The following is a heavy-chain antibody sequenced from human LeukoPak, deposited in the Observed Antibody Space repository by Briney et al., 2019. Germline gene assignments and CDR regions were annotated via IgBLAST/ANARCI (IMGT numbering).Heavy chain of an antibody. Sequence: GGSLRLSCAASGFTFDDHGMNWVRQAPGKGLEWVSGINWNGGSTFYADSVKGRFTISRDNAKNALYLQMNSLTAEDTAVYYCARAIAPDFDPWGQGTLVTVSS. CDR3: ARAIAPDFDP. J-gene: IGHJ5*02. V-gene: IGHV3-20*04. CDR2: INWNGGST. CDR1: GFTFDDHG.